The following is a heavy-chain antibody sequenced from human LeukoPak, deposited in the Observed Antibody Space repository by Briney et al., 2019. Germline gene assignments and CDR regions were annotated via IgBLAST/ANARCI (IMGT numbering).Heavy chain of an antibody. J-gene: IGHJ4*02. CDR2: ISYDGSNK. V-gene: IGHV3-30*18. CDR3: ANYGSVSYFAY. Sequence: QSGRSLRLSCAASGFTFSNYGMHWVRQAPGKGLEWVALISYDGSNKYYADSVKGRFTISRDNSKNTLYLQMISLRAEDTAVYYCANYGSVSYFAYWGQGTLVTVSS. D-gene: IGHD3-10*01. CDR1: GFTFSNYG.